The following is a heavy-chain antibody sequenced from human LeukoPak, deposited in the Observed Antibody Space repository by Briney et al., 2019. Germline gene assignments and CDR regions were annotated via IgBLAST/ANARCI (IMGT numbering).Heavy chain of an antibody. CDR1: GFIFNNFG. CDR2: ISNDGGGT. CDR3: ARDTRTSIAAADNWFDP. J-gene: IGHJ5*02. D-gene: IGHD6-6*01. Sequence: GGSLRLSCTASGFIFNNFGLMWVHQAPGKGLEWVSAISNDGGGTTYADFVKGRFTISRDNSKNTLFLQMNSLRAEDTAVYYCARDTRTSIAAADNWFDPWGQGTLVTVSS. V-gene: IGHV3-23*01.